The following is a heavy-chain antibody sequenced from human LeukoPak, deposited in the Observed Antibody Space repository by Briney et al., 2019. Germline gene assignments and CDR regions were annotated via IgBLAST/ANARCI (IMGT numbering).Heavy chain of an antibody. J-gene: IGHJ3*02. CDR3: ARVARYYDSGGYYYGAAFDI. CDR2: INHSGST. CDR1: GGSFSGYY. Sequence: SETLSLTCAVYGGSFSGYYWSWIRQPPGKGLEWIGEINHSGSTSYNPSLKSRVTISVDTSKNQYALKLSSVTAADTAVYYCARVARYYDSGGYYYGAAFDIWGQGTMVTVSS. D-gene: IGHD3-22*01. V-gene: IGHV4-34*01.